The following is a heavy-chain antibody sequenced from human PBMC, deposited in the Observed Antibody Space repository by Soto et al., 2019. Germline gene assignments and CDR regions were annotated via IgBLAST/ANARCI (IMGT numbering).Heavy chain of an antibody. CDR1: GFTFSTYA. CDR3: AREISGYGSDAFDS. J-gene: IGHJ3*02. V-gene: IGHV3-23*01. Sequence: GGSLRLSCAASGFTFSTYAMSWVRQAPGKGLEWVSAISSSGIITFYADSVKGRFTISRDDSTLFLQMNSLRVEDTALYYCAREISGYGSDAFDSWGQGTMVTVSS. D-gene: IGHD5-12*01. CDR2: ISSSGIIT.